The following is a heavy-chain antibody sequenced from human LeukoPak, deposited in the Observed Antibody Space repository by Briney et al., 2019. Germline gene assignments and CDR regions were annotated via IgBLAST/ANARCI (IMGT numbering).Heavy chain of an antibody. Sequence: GGSLRLSCSASGFTFSSYAMHWVRQAPGKGLEYVSAMSSNGGSTYYADSVKGRFTISRDNSKNTLYLQMSSLRAEDTAVYYCVKDRSYGDRPFDYWGQGTLVTVS. CDR3: VKDRSYGDRPFDY. CDR2: MSSNGGST. CDR1: GFTFSSYA. J-gene: IGHJ4*02. D-gene: IGHD4-17*01. V-gene: IGHV3-64D*06.